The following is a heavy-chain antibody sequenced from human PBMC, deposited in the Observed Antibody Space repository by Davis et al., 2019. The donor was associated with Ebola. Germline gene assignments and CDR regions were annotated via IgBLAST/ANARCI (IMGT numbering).Heavy chain of an antibody. D-gene: IGHD6-19*01. Sequence: AASVKVSCKASGYTFTSYAMHWVRQAPGQRLEWMGWINAGNGNTKYSQKFQGRVTITRDTSASTAYMELSSLKSEDTAVYYCARIDRRSSGCLDYWGQGTLVTVSS. V-gene: IGHV1-3*01. CDR2: INAGNGNT. CDR3: ARIDRRSSGCLDY. J-gene: IGHJ4*02. CDR1: GYTFTSYA.